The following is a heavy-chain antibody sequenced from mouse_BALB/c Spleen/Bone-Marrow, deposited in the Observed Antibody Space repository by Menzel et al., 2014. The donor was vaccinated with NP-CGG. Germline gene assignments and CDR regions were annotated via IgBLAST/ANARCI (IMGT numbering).Heavy chain of an antibody. J-gene: IGHJ2*01. CDR2: IRLKSNNYAT. CDR3: TVPFGPGFDY. V-gene: IGHV6-6*02. CDR1: GSTFSNYW. Sequence: EVQGVESGGGLVQPGGSMKLSCVASGSTFSNYWMNWVRQSPEKGLEWVAEIRLKSNNYATHYAESVKGRFTISRDDSKSSVYLQMNNLRAEDTGIYYCTVPFGPGFDYWGQGTTLTVSS.